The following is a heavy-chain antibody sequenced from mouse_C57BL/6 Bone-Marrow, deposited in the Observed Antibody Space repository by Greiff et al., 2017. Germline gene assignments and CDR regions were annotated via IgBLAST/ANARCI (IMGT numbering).Heavy chain of an antibody. J-gene: IGHJ4*01. V-gene: IGHV5-4*03. D-gene: IGHD2-4*01. Sequence: EVKLQESGGGLVKPGGSLKLSCAASGFTFSSYAMPWVRQTPEKRLEWVATISDGGSYTYYPDNVKDRITIARDKAKNNLYLQMSHMKAEATAMYYSARQLRAMDYWGQGTSVTVSS. CDR3: ARQLRAMDY. CDR2: ISDGGSYT. CDR1: GFTFSSYA.